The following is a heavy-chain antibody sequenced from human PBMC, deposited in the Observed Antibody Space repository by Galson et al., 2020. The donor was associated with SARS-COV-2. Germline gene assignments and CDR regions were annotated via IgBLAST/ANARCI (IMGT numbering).Heavy chain of an antibody. V-gene: IGHV3-48*01. Sequence: GGSLRLSCAASGFTFSSYSMNWVRQAPGKGLEWVSYISSSSSTIYYADSVKGRFTISRDNAKNSLYLQMNSLRAEDTAVYYCARETTSDPYYYYYGMDVWGQGTTVTVSS. CDR1: GFTFSSYS. J-gene: IGHJ6*02. CDR3: ARETTSDPYYYYYGMDV. CDR2: ISSSSSTI.